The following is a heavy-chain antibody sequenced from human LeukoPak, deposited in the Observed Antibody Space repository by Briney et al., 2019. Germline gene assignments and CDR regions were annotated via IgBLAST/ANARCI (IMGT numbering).Heavy chain of an antibody. V-gene: IGHV4-34*01. CDR3: ARDGRYSYGVPNINWFYP. J-gene: IGHJ5*02. Sequence: SETLSLTCAVYGGSFSGYYWSWIRQPPGKGLEWIGEINHSGSTNYNPSLKSRVTISVDTSKNQFSLKLSSVTAADTAVYYCARDGRYSYGVPNINWFYPWGQGTLVTVSS. CDR1: GGSFSGYY. CDR2: INHSGST. D-gene: IGHD5-18*01.